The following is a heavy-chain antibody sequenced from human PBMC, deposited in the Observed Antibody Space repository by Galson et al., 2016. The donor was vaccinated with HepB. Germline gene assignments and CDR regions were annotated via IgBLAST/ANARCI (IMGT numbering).Heavy chain of an antibody. V-gene: IGHV3-33*08. CDR3: ARERAQMAVAGTAFDY. D-gene: IGHD6-19*01. CDR1: GFPFSDYY. J-gene: IGHJ4*02. CDR2: IWNDGSYK. Sequence: SLRLSCAASGFPFSDYYMTWIRQAPGKGLEWVALIWNDGSYKNYADSVKGRFTISRDNSKNTLYLQLNSLRAEDTAVYYCARERAQMAVAGTAFDYWGQGTLVTVSS.